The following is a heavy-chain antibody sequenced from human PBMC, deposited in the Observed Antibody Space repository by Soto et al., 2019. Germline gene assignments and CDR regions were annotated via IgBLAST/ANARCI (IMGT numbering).Heavy chain of an antibody. CDR2: IYYSGST. CDR3: ARVSVGTIFGVVITN. D-gene: IGHD3-3*01. V-gene: IGHV4-31*03. CDR1: GGSISSGGYY. Sequence: QVQLQESGPGLVKPSQTLSLTCTVSGGSISSGGYYWSWIRQHPGKGLEWIGYIYYSGSTYYNPSLKSRCTISVDTSKNQFSLKLSSVTAADTAVYYCARVSVGTIFGVVITNWGQGTLVTVSS. J-gene: IGHJ4*02.